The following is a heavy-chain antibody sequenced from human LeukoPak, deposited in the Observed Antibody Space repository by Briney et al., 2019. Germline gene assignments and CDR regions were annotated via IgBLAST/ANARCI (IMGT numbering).Heavy chain of an antibody. CDR1: GFTLSSNW. D-gene: IGHD3-10*01. J-gene: IGHJ4*02. V-gene: IGHV3-74*01. CDR2: INSDGSST. CDR3: AREDYGSGSYDY. Sequence: GGSLRLSCAASGFTLSSNWMHWVRQAPGKGLVWVSRINSDGSSTTYADSVKGRFTISRDNAKNTLYLQMNSPRAEDTAVYYCAREDYGSGSYDYWGQGTLVTVSS.